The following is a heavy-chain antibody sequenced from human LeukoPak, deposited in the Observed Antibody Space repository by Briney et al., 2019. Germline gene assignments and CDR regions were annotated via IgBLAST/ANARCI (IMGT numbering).Heavy chain of an antibody. J-gene: IGHJ4*02. CDR3: AREGRVSGYDFDC. D-gene: IGHD5-12*01. Sequence: PGGSLRLSCAASGFTFSSYWMHWVRHAPGKGPVWVSRINSDGSSITYADSVKGRFTISRDNAKNTLYLQMNSLRVEDTAVYYCAREGRVSGYDFDCWGQGTLVTVSS. V-gene: IGHV3-74*03. CDR1: GFTFSSYW. CDR2: INSDGSSI.